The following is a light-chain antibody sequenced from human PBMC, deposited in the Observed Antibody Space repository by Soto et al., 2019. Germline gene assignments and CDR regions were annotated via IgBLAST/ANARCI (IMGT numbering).Light chain of an antibody. CDR1: SSNIGAGYE. CDR2: ENN. V-gene: IGLV1-40*01. Sequence: QSVLTQPPSVSEAPGQRVTISCTGRSSNIGAGYEAHWYQQVPGTAPKLLIYENNNRPSGVPDRFSGSKSGTSASLAITGLQVEDEAEYYCQSYDSSLSGYVFGTGTKLTVL. CDR3: QSYDSSLSGYV. J-gene: IGLJ1*01.